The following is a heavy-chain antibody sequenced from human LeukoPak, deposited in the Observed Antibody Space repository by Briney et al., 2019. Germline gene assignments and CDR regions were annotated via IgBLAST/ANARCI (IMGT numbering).Heavy chain of an antibody. V-gene: IGHV4-61*02. CDR2: IYTSGST. CDR1: GGSISSGSYY. CDR3: ARVTIVLMVYALDY. J-gene: IGHJ4*02. Sequence: PSETLSLTCTVSGGSISSGSYYWSWIRQPAGKGLEWIGRIYTSGSTYYNPSLKSRVTISVDTSKNQFSLKLSSVTAADTAVYYCARVTIVLMVYALDYWGQGTLVTVSS. D-gene: IGHD2-8*01.